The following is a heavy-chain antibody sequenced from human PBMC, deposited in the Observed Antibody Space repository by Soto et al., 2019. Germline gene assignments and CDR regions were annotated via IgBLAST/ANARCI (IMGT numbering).Heavy chain of an antibody. D-gene: IGHD3-9*01. CDR1: GFTFSSYA. J-gene: IGHJ3*02. CDR3: AKALRYFDWSTDAFDI. CDR2: ISGSGGST. Sequence: GGSLRLSCAASGFTFSSYAMSWVRQAPGKGLEWVSAISGSGGSTNYADSVEGRFTISRDNSKNTLYLQMNSLRAEDTAVYYCAKALRYFDWSTDAFDIWGQGTMVTVSS. V-gene: IGHV3-23*01.